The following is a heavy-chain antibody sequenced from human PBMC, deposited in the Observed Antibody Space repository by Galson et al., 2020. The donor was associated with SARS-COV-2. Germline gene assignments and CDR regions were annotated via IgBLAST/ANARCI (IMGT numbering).Heavy chain of an antibody. D-gene: IGHD2-15*01. CDR1: GFTFSGSA. Sequence: TGGSLRLSCAASGFTFSGSAMHWVRQASGKGLEWVGRIRSKANSYATAYAASLKGRFTISRDDSKNTAYLQMNSLKTEDTAVYYCTRHREGYCSGGSCYVYYYYGMDVWGQGTTVTVSS. V-gene: IGHV3-73*01. CDR2: IRSKANSYAT. CDR3: TRHREGYCSGGSCYVYYYYGMDV. J-gene: IGHJ6*02.